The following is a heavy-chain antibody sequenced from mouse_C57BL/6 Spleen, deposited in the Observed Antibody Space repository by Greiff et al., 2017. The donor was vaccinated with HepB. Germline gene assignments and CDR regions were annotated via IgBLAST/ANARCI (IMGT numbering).Heavy chain of an antibody. J-gene: IGHJ2*01. Sequence: DVQLVESGGGLVKPGGSLKLSCAASGFTFSDYGMHWVRQAPEKGLEWVAYISSGSSTIYYADTVKGRFTITRDNAKNTLFLQMTSLRSEDTAMYYCARNYGSTLDYWGQGTTLTVSS. CDR1: GFTFSDYG. D-gene: IGHD1-1*01. CDR2: ISSGSSTI. CDR3: ARNYGSTLDY. V-gene: IGHV5-17*01.